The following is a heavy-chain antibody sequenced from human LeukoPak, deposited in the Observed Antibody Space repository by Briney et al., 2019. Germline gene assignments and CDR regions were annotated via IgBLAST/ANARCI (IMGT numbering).Heavy chain of an antibody. CDR2: ISGSDGTT. V-gene: IGHV3-23*01. CDR1: GFTFSSHA. D-gene: IGHD5-18*01. J-gene: IGHJ6*02. Sequence: GGSLRLSCAASGFTFSSHAMSWVRQAPGKGLEWVSVISGSDGTTYYADSVKGRFTVSRDNSKNTLYLQMNSLRAEDTAVYYCAKSYGDYYFYVMDVWGQGTTVTVSS. CDR3: AKSYGDYYFYVMDV.